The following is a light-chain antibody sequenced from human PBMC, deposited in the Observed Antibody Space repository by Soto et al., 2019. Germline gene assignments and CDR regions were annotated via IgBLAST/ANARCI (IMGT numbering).Light chain of an antibody. CDR2: GAS. CDR1: QSFSSSY. CDR3: QQRSSWPLT. Sequence: ETVLTQSPGTLSLSPGERATLSCRASQSFSSSYLAWYQQKPGQAPRLLIYGASSRATGIPARFSGSGSGTDFTLTISSLEPEDFAVYFCQQRSSWPLTFGGGTKVDI. V-gene: IGKV3D-20*02. J-gene: IGKJ4*01.